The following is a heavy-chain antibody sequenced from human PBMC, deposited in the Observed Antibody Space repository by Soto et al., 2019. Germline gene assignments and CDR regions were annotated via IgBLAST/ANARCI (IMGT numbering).Heavy chain of an antibody. D-gene: IGHD4-17*01. CDR2: VYYSGTT. V-gene: IGHV4-61*01. CDR3: ARTTAVPNTLRSRYFFDY. Sequence: QVQLQESGPGLLKPSETLSLTCSVSGGSVSDKTYYWSWIRQPPGKRLEWIGYVYYSGTTNYNPSLKSRVTIPVDLPKNRFSQRLSSVTTADTALYYCARTTAVPNTLRSRYFFDYWGQGTLVTVPS. CDR1: GGSVSDKTYY. J-gene: IGHJ4*02.